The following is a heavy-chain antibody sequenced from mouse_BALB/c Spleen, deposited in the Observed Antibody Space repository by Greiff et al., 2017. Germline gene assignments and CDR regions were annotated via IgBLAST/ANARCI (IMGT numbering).Heavy chain of an antibody. CDR3: TRSLPYYWYDDYAMDY. CDR2: INPSNGGT. Sequence: QVQLKQSGAELVKPGASVKLSCKASGYTFTSYYMYWVKQRPGQGLEWIGEINPSNGGTNFNEKFKSKATLTVDKSSSTAYMQLSSLTSEDSAVYYCTRSLPYYWYDDYAMDYWGQGTSVTVSS. D-gene: IGHD2-14*01. V-gene: IGHV1S81*02. CDR1: GYTFTSYY. J-gene: IGHJ4*01.